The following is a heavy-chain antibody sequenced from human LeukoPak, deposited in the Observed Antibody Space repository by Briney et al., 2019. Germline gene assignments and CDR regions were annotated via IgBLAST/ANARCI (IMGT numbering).Heavy chain of an antibody. V-gene: IGHV1-69*01. CDR1: GGTFSSYA. J-gene: IGHJ3*02. D-gene: IGHD6-19*01. CDR2: IIPIFGTA. Sequence: GASVKASCKASGGTFSSYAISWVRQAPGQGLEWMGGIIPIFGTANYAQKFQGRVTITADESTSTAYMELSSLRSEDTAVYYCARDRAVVGGAFDIWGQGTMVTVSS. CDR3: ARDRAVVGGAFDI.